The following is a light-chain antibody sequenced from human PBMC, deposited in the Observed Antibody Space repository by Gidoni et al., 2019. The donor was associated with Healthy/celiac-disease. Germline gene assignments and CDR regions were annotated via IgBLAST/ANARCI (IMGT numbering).Light chain of an antibody. V-gene: IGKV1-39*01. J-gene: IGKJ1*01. Sequence: DIQMTQSPSCLSASVGDRVTITCRASQTISTYLNWYQQRPGEAPKLLVYAASSLQRGVPSRFSATESGTDFTLTINGLQPEDFATYYCQQSYSMPRTFGQGTKVEV. CDR1: QTISTY. CDR3: QQSYSMPRT. CDR2: AAS.